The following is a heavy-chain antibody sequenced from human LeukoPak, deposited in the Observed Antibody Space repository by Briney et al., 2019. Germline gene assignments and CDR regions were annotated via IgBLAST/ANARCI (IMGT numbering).Heavy chain of an antibody. J-gene: IGHJ6*02. Sequence: PSETLSLTRTVSGGSISSYYWSWIRQPPGKGLEWIGRIYSSGSTNYNPSLKSRVTMSVDTSKNPFSLRLSSVTAADTAVYYCPREFVARISRSSSFQYYAMDVWGQGTTVTVSS. CDR1: GGSISSYY. D-gene: IGHD5-12*01. CDR2: IYSSGST. CDR3: PREFVARISRSSSFQYYAMDV. V-gene: IGHV4-4*07.